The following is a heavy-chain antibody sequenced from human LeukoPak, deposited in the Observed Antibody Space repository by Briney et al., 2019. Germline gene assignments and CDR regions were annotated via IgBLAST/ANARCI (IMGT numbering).Heavy chain of an antibody. CDR3: ARGSKKDILTGYVY. CDR2: MNLNSGNT. J-gene: IGHJ4*02. Sequence: GASVKVSCKASGYTFTSYGINWVRRATGQGLEWMGWMNLNSGNTGYAQKFQGRVTMTRNTSISTAYMELSSLRSEDTAVYYCARGSKKDILTGYVYWGQGTLVTVSS. D-gene: IGHD3-9*01. V-gene: IGHV1-8*02. CDR1: GYTFTSYG.